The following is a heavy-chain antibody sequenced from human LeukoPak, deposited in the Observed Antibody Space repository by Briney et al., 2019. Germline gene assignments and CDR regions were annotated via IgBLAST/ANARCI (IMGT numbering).Heavy chain of an antibody. D-gene: IGHD2-2*01. CDR3: ATSVVPAARYYYYYMDV. CDR1: GGTFSSYA. V-gene: IGHV1-24*01. CDR2: FDPEDGET. Sequence: ASVKVSCKASGGTFSSYAISRVRQAPGKGLEWMGGFDPEDGETIYAQKFQGRVTMTEDTSTDTAYMELSSLRSEDTAVYYCATSVVPAARYYYYYMDVWGKGTTVTVSS. J-gene: IGHJ6*03.